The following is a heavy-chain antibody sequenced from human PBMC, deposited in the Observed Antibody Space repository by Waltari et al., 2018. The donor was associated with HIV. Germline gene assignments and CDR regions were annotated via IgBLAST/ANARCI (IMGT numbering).Heavy chain of an antibody. CDR2: ISYDGSNT. CDR3: ASKLVVPAAHDAFDI. D-gene: IGHD2-2*01. Sequence: QVQLVESGGGVVQPGRSLRLSCAASGFSFSSYAVHWVRQAPGKGLEWVAVISYDGSNTYYADSVKGRFTISRDNSKNTLYLQMNSLRAEDTAVYYCASKLVVPAAHDAFDIWGQGTMVTGSS. V-gene: IGHV3-30*01. J-gene: IGHJ3*02. CDR1: GFSFSSYA.